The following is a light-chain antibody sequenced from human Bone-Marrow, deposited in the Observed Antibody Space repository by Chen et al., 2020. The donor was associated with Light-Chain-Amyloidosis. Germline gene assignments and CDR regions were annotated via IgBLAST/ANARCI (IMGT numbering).Light chain of an antibody. J-gene: IGLJ3*02. CDR3: QTWGTGWV. CDR1: SGHSNYA. V-gene: IGLV4-69*01. CDR2: LNSDGSH. Sequence: QLVLTQSPSASASLGASVKLTCTLSSGHSNYAIAWHQQQPEKGPRYLMKLNSDGSHSKGDGSPDRFSGSSSGAERFLTISSLQSEDEADYYCQTWGTGWVFGGGTKLTVL.